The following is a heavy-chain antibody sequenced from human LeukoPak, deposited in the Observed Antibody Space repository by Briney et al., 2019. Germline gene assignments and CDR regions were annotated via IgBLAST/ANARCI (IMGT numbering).Heavy chain of an antibody. V-gene: IGHV3-48*01. J-gene: IGHJ4*02. Sequence: GGSLRLSCAASGFTFSSYSMNWVRQAPGKGLEWVSYISSSSSTIYYADSVKGRFTISRDNANNSLYLQMNSLRAEDTAVYYCARDCETAIRLTGCGGDYWGQGTLVTVSS. CDR3: ARDCETAIRLTGCGGDY. D-gene: IGHD2-21*02. CDR2: ISSSSSTI. CDR1: GFTFSSYS.